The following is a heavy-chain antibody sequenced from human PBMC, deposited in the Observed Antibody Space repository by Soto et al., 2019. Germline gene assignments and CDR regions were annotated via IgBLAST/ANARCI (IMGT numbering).Heavy chain of an antibody. CDR1: GFTFTSFW. CDR3: AKEWVYDSSGWSFDY. V-gene: IGHV3-74*01. CDR2: ISWNSGSI. Sequence: GGSLRLSCAASGFTFTSFWMHWVRQAPGKGLLWVSGISWNSGSIAYADSVKGRFTISRDNAKNSLYLQMNSLRAEDTAVYYCAKEWVYDSSGWSFDYWGQGTLVTVSS. D-gene: IGHD3-22*01. J-gene: IGHJ4*02.